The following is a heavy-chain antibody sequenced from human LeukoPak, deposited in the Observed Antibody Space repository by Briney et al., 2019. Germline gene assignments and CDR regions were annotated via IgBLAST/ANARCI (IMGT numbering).Heavy chain of an antibody. CDR1: GFTFSSYA. CDR3: AKAVYYDFWSGYFFDY. Sequence: GGSLRLSCAASGFTFSSYAMSWVRQPPGKGLEWVSAISGSGGSTYYADSVKGRFTISRDNSKNTLYLQMNSLRAEDTAVYYCAKAVYYDFWSGYFFDYWGQGTLVTVSS. V-gene: IGHV3-23*01. CDR2: ISGSGGST. J-gene: IGHJ4*02. D-gene: IGHD3-3*01.